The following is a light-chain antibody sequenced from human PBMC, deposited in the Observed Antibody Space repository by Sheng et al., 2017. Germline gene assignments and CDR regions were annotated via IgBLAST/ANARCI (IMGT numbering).Light chain of an antibody. CDR3: QQLHSDPST. CDR1: QGMTHY. CDR2: AAS. Sequence: DIQMTQSPSAMSASVGDRVTITCRASQGMTHYLAWFQQKPGQVPKSLIYAASSLQSGVPSRFSGSGSGTEFTLTITSLQPEDSATYYCQQLHSDPSTFGGGTRVDIK. J-gene: IGKJ4*01. V-gene: IGKV1-17*03.